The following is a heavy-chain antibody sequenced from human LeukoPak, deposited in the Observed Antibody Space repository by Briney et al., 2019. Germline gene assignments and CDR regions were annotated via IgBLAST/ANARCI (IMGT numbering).Heavy chain of an antibody. CDR2: IIPIFGTA. D-gene: IGHD1-26*01. Sequence: ASVKVSCKASGGTFSSYAISWVRQAPGQGLEWMGGIIPIFGTANYAQKFQGRVTITADESTSTAYMELSSLRSEDTAVYYCARAERGELLKLDPWGQGTLVTVSS. CDR1: GGTFSSYA. V-gene: IGHV1-69*13. J-gene: IGHJ5*02. CDR3: ARAERGELLKLDP.